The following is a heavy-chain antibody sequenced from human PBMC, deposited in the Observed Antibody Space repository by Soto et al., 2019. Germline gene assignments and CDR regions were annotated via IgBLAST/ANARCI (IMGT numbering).Heavy chain of an antibody. J-gene: IGHJ4*02. D-gene: IGHD2-15*01. V-gene: IGHV3-23*01. CDR2: VRGSGDRT. CDR1: GFTFSTYA. Sequence: GGSLRLSCDASGFTFSTYAMSWVRQAPGKGLEWVSAVRGSGDRTYYADSVKGRFTISRDNSENTLYLQMNSLRAEDTAVYYCAKDFGGNHFDYWGQGTLVTVSS. CDR3: AKDFGGNHFDY.